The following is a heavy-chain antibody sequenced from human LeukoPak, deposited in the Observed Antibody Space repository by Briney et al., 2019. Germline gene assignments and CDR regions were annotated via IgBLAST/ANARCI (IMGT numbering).Heavy chain of an antibody. CDR3: ARDNLAVAGTSTPGPFDY. D-gene: IGHD6-19*01. J-gene: IGHJ4*02. Sequence: PSETLSLTCAVSGYSISSGYYWGWIRQPPGKGLEWIGSIYHSGSTYYDPSLKSRVTISVDTSKNQFSLKLSSVTAADTAVYYSARDNLAVAGTSTPGPFDYWGQGTLVTVSS. CDR2: IYHSGST. CDR1: GYSISSGYY. V-gene: IGHV4-38-2*02.